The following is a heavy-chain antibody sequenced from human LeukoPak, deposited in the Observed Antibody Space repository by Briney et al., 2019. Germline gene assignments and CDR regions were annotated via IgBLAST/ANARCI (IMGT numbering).Heavy chain of an antibody. CDR2: IRSSGSTI. V-gene: IGHV3-48*04. CDR1: GFTFSSYS. CDR3: ARGKSGYDYRFDY. J-gene: IGHJ4*02. Sequence: GGSLRLSCAASGFTFSSYSMNWVRQAPGKGLEWVSYIRSSGSTIYYADSVKGRFTISRDNAKNSLFLQMNSLRAEDTAVYYCARGKSGYDYRFDYWGQGTLVTVSS. D-gene: IGHD5-12*01.